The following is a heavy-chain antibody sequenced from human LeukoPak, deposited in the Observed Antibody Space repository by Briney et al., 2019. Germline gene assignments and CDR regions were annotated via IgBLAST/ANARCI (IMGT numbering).Heavy chain of an antibody. V-gene: IGHV4-39*01. J-gene: IGHJ4*02. D-gene: IGHD3-16*01. CDR3: ARLWSHSKTEDY. Sequence: SETLSLTCTVSGDSISSGLYAWGWIRQPPGEGLEWNGNIYHNGDTYYNPSLRSRVAISVDTSENQCSRNLRSVTAAHTAVYYGARLWSHSKTEDYWGQGSVVTVSS. CDR2: IYHNGDT. CDR1: GDSISSGLYA.